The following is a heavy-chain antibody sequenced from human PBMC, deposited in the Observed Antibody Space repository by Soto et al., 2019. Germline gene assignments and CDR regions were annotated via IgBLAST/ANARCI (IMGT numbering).Heavy chain of an antibody. CDR1: GGTFSSYA. CDR2: IIPIFGTA. J-gene: IGHJ6*02. CDR3: ARGSVYDKWGGNYYYGMDV. V-gene: IGHV1-69*12. Sequence: QVQLVQSGAEVKKPGSSVKVSCKASGGTFSSYAISWVRQAPGQGLEWMGGIIPIFGTANYAQKFQGRVTITADESTSTAYMELSSLRSEDTAVYYYARGSVYDKWGGNYYYGMDVWGQGTTVTVSS. D-gene: IGHD1-26*01.